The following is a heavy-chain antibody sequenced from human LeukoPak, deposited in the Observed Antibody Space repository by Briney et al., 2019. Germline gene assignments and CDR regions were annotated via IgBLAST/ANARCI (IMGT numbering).Heavy chain of an antibody. V-gene: IGHV4-31*11. J-gene: IGHJ4*02. CDR3: ARVTGSLWFGELLSPLDY. CDR2: IYYSGST. D-gene: IGHD3-10*01. Sequence: SQTLSLTCAVSGGSISSGGYYWSWIRQHPGKGLEWIGYIYYSGSTYYNPSLKSRVTISVDTSKNQFSLELSSVTAADTAVYYCARVTGSLWFGELLSPLDYWGQGTLVTVSS. CDR1: GGSISSGGYY.